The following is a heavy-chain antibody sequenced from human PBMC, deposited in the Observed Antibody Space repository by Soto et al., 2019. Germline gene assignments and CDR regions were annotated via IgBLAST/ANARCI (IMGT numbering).Heavy chain of an antibody. J-gene: IGHJ6*02. Sequence: QVQLVQSGAEVKKPGASVKVSCKASGYTFTSYGISWVRQAPGQGLEWMGWISAYNGNTNYAQKLQGRVTRTTDTSTSTAYMELRSLRSDDTAVYYCARDSLRFLEWLNYYYGMDVWGQGTTVTVSS. CDR2: ISAYNGNT. V-gene: IGHV1-18*01. CDR1: GYTFTSYG. CDR3: ARDSLRFLEWLNYYYGMDV. D-gene: IGHD3-3*01.